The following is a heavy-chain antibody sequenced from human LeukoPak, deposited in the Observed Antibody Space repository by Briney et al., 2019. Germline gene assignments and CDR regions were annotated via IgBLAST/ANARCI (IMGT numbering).Heavy chain of an antibody. CDR3: ARDDRLWFGELNWFDP. V-gene: IGHV1-18*04. CDR1: GYTFTGYY. D-gene: IGHD3-10*01. J-gene: IGHJ5*02. Sequence: ASVKVSCKASGYTFTGYYMHWARQAPGQGLEWMGWISAYNGNTNYAQKLQGRVTMTTDTSTSTAYMELRSLRSDDTAVYYCARDDRLWFGELNWFDPWGQGTLVTVSS. CDR2: ISAYNGNT.